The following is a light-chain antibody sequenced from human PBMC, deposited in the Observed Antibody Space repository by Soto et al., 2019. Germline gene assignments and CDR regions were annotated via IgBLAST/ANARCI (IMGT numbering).Light chain of an antibody. J-gene: IGKJ1*01. CDR3: QQWILWT. CDR2: GAS. V-gene: IGKV3-15*01. CDR1: ERVGSN. Sequence: EIVMTQSPATLSVSPGDRVTLSCRASERVGSNVAWYQHKPGQAPRLLIYGASVRATGIPDRFSGSGSETEFTVTIRSLPSEDFAVYYGQQWILWTFGQGTRLELK.